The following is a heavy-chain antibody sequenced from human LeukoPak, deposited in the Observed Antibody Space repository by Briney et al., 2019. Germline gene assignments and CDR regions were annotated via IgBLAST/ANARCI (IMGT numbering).Heavy chain of an antibody. V-gene: IGHV3-7*03. CDR1: GFTFNYYS. CDR2: IKEDTTTK. CDR3: VKDILDF. D-gene: IGHD3-9*01. J-gene: IGHJ4*02. Sequence: GGSLRPSCAVSGFTFNYYSMSWVRQAPGKGLEWVATIKEDTTTKYYADSLKGRFTISRDNADNSLALQMNSLRAEDTAVYYCVKDILDFWGQGTLVTVSS.